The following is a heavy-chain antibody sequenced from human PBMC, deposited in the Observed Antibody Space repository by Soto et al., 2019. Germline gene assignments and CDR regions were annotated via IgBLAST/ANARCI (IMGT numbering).Heavy chain of an antibody. CDR1: GGTFSSYA. D-gene: IGHD3-22*01. J-gene: IGHJ4*02. Sequence: QVQLVQSGAEVKKPGSSVKVSCKASGGTFSSYAISWVRQAPGQGLEWMGGIIPIFGTANYAQKFQGRVTITADKSTSTGYMELSSLRSEDTAVYYCARQAYYYDSSGYYGSYDWGQGTLVTVSS. CDR3: ARQAYYYDSSGYYGSYD. CDR2: IIPIFGTA. V-gene: IGHV1-69*06.